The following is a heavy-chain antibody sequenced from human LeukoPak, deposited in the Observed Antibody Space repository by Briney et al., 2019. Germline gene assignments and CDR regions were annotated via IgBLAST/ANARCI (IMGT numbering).Heavy chain of an antibody. J-gene: IGHJ5*02. CDR3: ARGLKGNNWFDP. V-gene: IGHV1-2*02. Sequence: ASVTVSCKASGYTFTGYYMHWVRQAPGQGLEWMGWINPNSGGTNYTQKFQGRVTMTRDTSISTAYMELSRLRSDDTAVYYCARGLKGNNWFDPWGQGTLVTVSS. CDR1: GYTFTGYY. CDR2: INPNSGGT.